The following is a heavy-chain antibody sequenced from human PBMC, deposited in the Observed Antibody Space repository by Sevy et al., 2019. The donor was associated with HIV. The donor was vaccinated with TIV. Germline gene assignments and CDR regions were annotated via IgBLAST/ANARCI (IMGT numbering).Heavy chain of an antibody. D-gene: IGHD2-15*01. CDR1: GYTFSTYR. CDR2: ISPHNRDT. J-gene: IGHJ4*02. CDR3: ARAYCSGWSCYSLAY. V-gene: IGHV1-18*01. Sequence: GTVKVSCKVSGYTFSTYRIMWVRQARGQGLEWMGWISPHNRDTNYAQKFQGRVTMITDRSTTTAHMELGSLRSDDTAVYYCARAYCSGWSCYSLAYWGQGTVVYVSS.